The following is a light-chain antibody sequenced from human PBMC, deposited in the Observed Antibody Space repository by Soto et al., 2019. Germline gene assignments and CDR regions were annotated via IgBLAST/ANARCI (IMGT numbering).Light chain of an antibody. V-gene: IGLV2-23*01. Sequence: QSALTQPASVSGSPGQSITISCTGTSSDVGGYNLVSWYQQHPDKAPKLVIYEGSKRPSGVSSRFSGSKSGNTASLTISGLQAEDEAEYYRCSYADSNTYVVFGGGTKLTVL. CDR1: SSDVGGYNL. J-gene: IGLJ2*01. CDR2: EGS. CDR3: CSYADSNTYVV.